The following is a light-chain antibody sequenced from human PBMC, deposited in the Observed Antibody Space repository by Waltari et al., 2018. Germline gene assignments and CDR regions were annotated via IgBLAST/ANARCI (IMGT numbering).Light chain of an antibody. Sequence: VMTQSPDSLAVSLGERATINCKSSQNILYSSNNKNYLAWYQQKPGQPPKLLIYWASTRESGVPDRFSGSGSGTEFTLTISSLQAEYVAVYYCQQYYSTPLTFGGGTKVEIK. CDR3: QQYYSTPLT. CDR2: WAS. J-gene: IGKJ4*01. V-gene: IGKV4-1*01. CDR1: QNILYSSNNKNY.